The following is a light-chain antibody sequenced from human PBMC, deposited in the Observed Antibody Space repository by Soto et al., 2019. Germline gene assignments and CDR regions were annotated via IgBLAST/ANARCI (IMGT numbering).Light chain of an antibody. CDR3: QQYSNWPPLYT. V-gene: IGKV3-15*01. Sequence: EIVMTQSPATLSVSPGERATLSCRASQSVSSYLAWYQQKPGLPPRLLIYDASTRATGIPDRFSGSGSGTDFTLTISSLQSEDFAVDYCQQYSNWPPLYTFGRGTKLEIK. CDR2: DAS. J-gene: IGKJ2*01. CDR1: QSVSSY.